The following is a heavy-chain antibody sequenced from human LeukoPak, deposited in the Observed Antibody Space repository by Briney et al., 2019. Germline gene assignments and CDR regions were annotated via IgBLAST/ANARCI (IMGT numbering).Heavy chain of an antibody. CDR1: GYTFTGYY. CDR2: INPNSGGT. V-gene: IGHV1-2*02. J-gene: IGHJ4*02. Sequence: AASVKVSCKASGYTFTGYYMHWVRQAPGQGLEWMGWINPNSGGTNYAQKFQGRVTMTRDTSISTAYMELSRLRSDDTAVYYCAKETVEVITSPRYFDYWGQGTLVTVSS. D-gene: IGHD3-22*01. CDR3: AKETVEVITSPRYFDY.